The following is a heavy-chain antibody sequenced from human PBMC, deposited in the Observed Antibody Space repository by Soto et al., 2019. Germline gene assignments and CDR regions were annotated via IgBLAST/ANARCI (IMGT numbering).Heavy chain of an antibody. D-gene: IGHD3-22*01. Sequence: GGSLRLSCAASGFTFSSYGMHWVRQAPGKGLEWVAVISYDGSNKYYADSVKGRFTISRDNSKNTLYLQMNSLRAEDTAVYYCAKVDDYDSSGYYLDYWGQGTLVTVSS. CDR3: AKVDDYDSSGYYLDY. J-gene: IGHJ4*02. CDR2: ISYDGSNK. CDR1: GFTFSSYG. V-gene: IGHV3-30*18.